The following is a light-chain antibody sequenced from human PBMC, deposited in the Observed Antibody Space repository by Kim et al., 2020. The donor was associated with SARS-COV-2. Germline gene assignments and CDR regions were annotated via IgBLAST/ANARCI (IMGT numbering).Light chain of an antibody. CDR3: QVWDSSSDHPAV. CDR1: NIGSKS. CDR2: YDS. Sequence: PGKTATITCGGSNIGSKSVHWYQQKPGQAPVLVIYYDSDRPSGIPERFSGSNSGNTATLTISRVEAGDEADYYCQVWDSSSDHPAVFGTGTKVTVL. J-gene: IGLJ1*01. V-gene: IGLV3-21*04.